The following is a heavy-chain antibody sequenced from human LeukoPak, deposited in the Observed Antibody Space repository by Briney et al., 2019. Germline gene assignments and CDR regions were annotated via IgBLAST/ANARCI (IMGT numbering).Heavy chain of an antibody. D-gene: IGHD1-1*01. CDR2: FDPEDGET. CDR1: GYTLTELS. CDR3: ATSSTTRTWNWFDP. V-gene: IGHV1-24*01. Sequence: ASVKVSCKVSGYTLTELSMHWVRQAPGKGLEWMGGFDPEDGETIYAQKFQGRVTMTEDTSTDTAYMELSSLRSEDTAVYYCATSSTTRTWNWFDPWGQGTLVTVSS. J-gene: IGHJ5*02.